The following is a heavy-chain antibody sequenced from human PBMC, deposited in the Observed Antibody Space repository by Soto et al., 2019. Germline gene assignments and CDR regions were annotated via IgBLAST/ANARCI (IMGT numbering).Heavy chain of an antibody. CDR1: GFTFDDYA. V-gene: IGHV3-9*01. J-gene: IGHJ4*02. D-gene: IGHD6-19*01. Sequence: EVQLVESGGGLVQPGRSLRLSCAASGFTFDDYAMHWVRQAPGKGLEWVSGISWNSGSIGYADSVKGRFTISRDNAKNSMYLQMNSPRAEDTALYYCAKDYPPGDSSGWYYFDYWGQGTLVTVSS. CDR2: ISWNSGSI. CDR3: AKDYPPGDSSGWYYFDY.